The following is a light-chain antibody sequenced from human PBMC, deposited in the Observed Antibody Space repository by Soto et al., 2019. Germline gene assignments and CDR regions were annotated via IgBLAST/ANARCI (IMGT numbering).Light chain of an antibody. V-gene: IGKV1-33*01. J-gene: IGKJ2*01. CDR2: EAS. CDR3: QQSYSVPYT. Sequence: DIQMTQSPSSLSASVGDRVTITCQASQDINNYLNWYQQKPGKAPKLLIYEASSLETGVPSRFSGGGSGAHFTFTISSLQPEDFATYYCQQSYSVPYTFGQGTKVDIK. CDR1: QDINNY.